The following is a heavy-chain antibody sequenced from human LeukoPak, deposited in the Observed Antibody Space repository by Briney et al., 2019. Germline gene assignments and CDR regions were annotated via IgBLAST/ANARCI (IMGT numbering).Heavy chain of an antibody. J-gene: IGHJ3*02. CDR1: GFTFSSYA. CDR2: ISGGGST. CDR3: AKTYSSSWYSAFDI. D-gene: IGHD6-13*01. Sequence: PGGSLRLSCAASGFTFSSYAMSWARQAPGKGLEWVSAISGGGSTYYADSVKGRFTISRDNSKNTLYLQMNSLRAEDTAVYYCAKTYSSSWYSAFDIWGQGTMVTVSS. V-gene: IGHV3-23*01.